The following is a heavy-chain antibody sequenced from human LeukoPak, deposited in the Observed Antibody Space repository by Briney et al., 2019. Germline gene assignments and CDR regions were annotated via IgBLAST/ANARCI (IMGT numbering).Heavy chain of an antibody. V-gene: IGHV6-1*01. CDR1: GDSVSADSAT. J-gene: IGHJ3*02. CDR2: TYYRSNRSKWSS. CDR3: ARANHRAFDI. Sequence: SQTLSLTCAISGDSVSADSATWNWIRQSPWRGLEWLGRTYYRSNRSKWSSDYALSVESRITISPDTSKNEFSLQLNSVTPEDTAVYYCARANHRAFDIWGQGTMVTVSS.